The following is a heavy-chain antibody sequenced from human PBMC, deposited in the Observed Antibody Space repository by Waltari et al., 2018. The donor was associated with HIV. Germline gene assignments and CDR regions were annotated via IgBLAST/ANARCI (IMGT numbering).Heavy chain of an antibody. J-gene: IGHJ3*02. D-gene: IGHD6-19*01. CDR3: ARDLSSGWSHDAFDI. CDR2: INHSGIP. CDR1: GGSFSGYY. V-gene: IGHV4-34*01. Sequence: QVQLQQWGAGLLKPSETLSLTCAVYGGSFSGYYWSWIRQPPGKGLEWIGEINHSGIPNYNPSLKSRVTISVDTSKNQFSLKLSSVTAADTAVYYCARDLSSGWSHDAFDIWGQGTMVTVSS.